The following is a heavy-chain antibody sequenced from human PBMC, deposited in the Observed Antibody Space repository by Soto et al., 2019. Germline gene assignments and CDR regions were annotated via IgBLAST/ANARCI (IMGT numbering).Heavy chain of an antibody. D-gene: IGHD4-17*01. CDR2: INHSGST. CDR3: ARGPRGRTVTSYYYYYGMDV. CDR1: GGSYSGYY. Sequence: LSLTCAVYGGSYSGYYWSWIRQPPGKGLEWIGEINHSGSTNYNPSLKSRVTISVDTSKDQFSLKLSSVTAADTAVYYCARGPRGRTVTSYYYYYGMDVWGQGTTVTV. V-gene: IGHV4-34*01. J-gene: IGHJ6*02.